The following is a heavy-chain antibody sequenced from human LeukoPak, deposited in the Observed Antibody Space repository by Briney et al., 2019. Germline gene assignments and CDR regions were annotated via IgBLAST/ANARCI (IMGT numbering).Heavy chain of an antibody. J-gene: IGHJ6*03. Sequence: GSSLRLSCAASGFTVSRNVMHWVRQAPGRGLEWVALISYDGNNKFYADSVKGRFTISRDNSRNTLFLQMNSLRGEDAAVYSCAKGGIPTGPYYYFYYMDVWGKGTAVTVSS. CDR1: GFTVSRNV. D-gene: IGHD3-10*01. CDR2: ISYDGNNK. CDR3: AKGGIPTGPYYYFYYMDV. V-gene: IGHV3-30*01.